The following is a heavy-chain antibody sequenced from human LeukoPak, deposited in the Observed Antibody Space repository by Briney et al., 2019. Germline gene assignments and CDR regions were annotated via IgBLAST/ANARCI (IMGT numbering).Heavy chain of an antibody. D-gene: IGHD6-6*01. CDR3: ARVGIAARHYYYYMDV. J-gene: IGHJ6*03. CDR2: IIPIFGTA. CDR1: GGTFSSYA. V-gene: IGHV1-69*05. Sequence: AASVKVSCKASGGTFSSYAISWVRQAPGQGLEWMGGIIPIFGTANYAQKFQGRVTITTDESTSTAYMELSSLRPEDTAVYYCARVGIAARHYYYYMDVWGKGTTVTVSS.